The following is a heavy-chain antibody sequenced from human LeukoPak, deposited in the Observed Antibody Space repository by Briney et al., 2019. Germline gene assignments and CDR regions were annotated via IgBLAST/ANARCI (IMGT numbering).Heavy chain of an antibody. CDR3: ARLSGSYTSYFDY. D-gene: IGHD1-26*01. CDR1: VYTFTTYA. Sequence: ASVKVSCKASVYTFTTYAISWVRQAPGQGLEWVRWISVYSGNTNYAQKFEDRVTMTTDTSTSTAYMELRSLRSDDTAVYFCARLSGSYTSYFDYWGPGTLVTVSS. CDR2: ISVYSGNT. J-gene: IGHJ4*02. V-gene: IGHV1-18*01.